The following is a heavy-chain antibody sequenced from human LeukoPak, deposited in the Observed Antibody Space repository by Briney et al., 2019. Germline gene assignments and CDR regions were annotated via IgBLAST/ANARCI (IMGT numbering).Heavy chain of an antibody. J-gene: IGHJ5*02. V-gene: IGHV4-39*07. CDR2: IYYSGST. CDR1: GGSISSSSYY. D-gene: IGHD6-13*01. CDR3: ARSPHIGQQLHT. Sequence: SETLSLTCTVSGGSISSSSYYWGWIRQPPGKGLEWIGNIYYSGSTYYNPSLKSRVTISLDTSKNQFSLKLSSVTAADTAVYYCARSPHIGQQLHTWGQGTLVTVSS.